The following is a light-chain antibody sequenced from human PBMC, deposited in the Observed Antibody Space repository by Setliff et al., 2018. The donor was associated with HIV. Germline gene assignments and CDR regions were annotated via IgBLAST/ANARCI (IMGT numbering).Light chain of an antibody. J-gene: IGLJ2*01. Sequence: QSVLTQPVSVSGSPGQSITISCTGTSSDVGSYNLVSWYQQHPGKAPKLMIYEVTNRPSGVSDRFSGSKSGNTASLTISGLQAEDEADYYCSSYTSSNTVVFGGGTKVTVL. CDR3: SSYTSSNTVV. CDR1: SSDVGSYNL. V-gene: IGLV2-14*02. CDR2: EVT.